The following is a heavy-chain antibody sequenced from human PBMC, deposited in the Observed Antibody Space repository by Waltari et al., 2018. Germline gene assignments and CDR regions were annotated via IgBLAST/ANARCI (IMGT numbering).Heavy chain of an antibody. Sequence: QVQLQESGPGLVKPSETLSLTCTVSGYSSSSGSYWGWIRQPPGKGLEWIGSIYHSGSTYYNPSLKSRVTISVDTSKNQFSLKLSSVTAADTAVYYCASTSRHYDFWSGYFDYYYYMDVWGKGTTVTVSS. J-gene: IGHJ6*03. CDR1: GYSSSSGSY. CDR3: ASTSRHYDFWSGYFDYYYYMDV. D-gene: IGHD3-3*01. CDR2: IYHSGST. V-gene: IGHV4-38-2*02.